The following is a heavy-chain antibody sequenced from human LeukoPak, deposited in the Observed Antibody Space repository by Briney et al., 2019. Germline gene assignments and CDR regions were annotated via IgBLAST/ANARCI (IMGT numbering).Heavy chain of an antibody. Sequence: GGSLRLSCTASGFIFSYYAMHWVRQAPGKGLEWVAIISYDGTDENFADSVEGRFTISRDNSMNTLYLQMNSLRHEDTAVYFCARGGVVTGTKYALEYWGLGTLVTVSS. V-gene: IGHV3-30*01. CDR3: ARGGVVTGTKYALEY. CDR2: ISYDGTDE. D-gene: IGHD1-7*01. J-gene: IGHJ4*02. CDR1: GFIFSYYA.